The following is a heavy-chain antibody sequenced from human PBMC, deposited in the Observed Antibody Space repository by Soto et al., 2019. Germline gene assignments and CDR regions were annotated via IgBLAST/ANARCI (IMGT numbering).Heavy chain of an antibody. CDR2: ISSSSSTI. CDR1: GFTFSSYS. J-gene: IGHJ3*02. Sequence: EVQLVESGGGLVQPGGSLRLSCAASGFTFSSYSMNWVRQAPGKGLEWVSYISSSSSTIYYADSVKGRFTISRDNAKNSLYLQMNSLRAEDTAVYYCARDIELGIVNAFDIWGQGTMVTVSS. D-gene: IGHD3-22*01. V-gene: IGHV3-48*01. CDR3: ARDIELGIVNAFDI.